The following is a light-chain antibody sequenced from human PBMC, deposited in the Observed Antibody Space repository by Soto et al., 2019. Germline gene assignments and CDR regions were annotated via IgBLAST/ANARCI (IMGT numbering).Light chain of an antibody. Sequence: DVLMTQSPLFLPVTLGQSASISCRSSQSPVISGGNTLLNWFQQRPGQPPRRLIYQVSDRDLGVPGRLSGSGSDTEFTLKISRVEAEDAGVYYCMQGASWPYTFGQGTKLEI. CDR3: MQGASWPYT. J-gene: IGKJ2*01. CDR1: QSPVISGGNTL. V-gene: IGKV2-30*01. CDR2: QVS.